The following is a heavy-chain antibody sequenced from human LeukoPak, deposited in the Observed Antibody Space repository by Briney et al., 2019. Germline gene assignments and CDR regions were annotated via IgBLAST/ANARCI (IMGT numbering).Heavy chain of an antibody. CDR1: GFTFSTYW. D-gene: IGHD5-18*01. J-gene: IGHJ6*03. V-gene: IGHV3-74*01. CDR3: AKGLKTAVGPYKGYHYYMDV. Sequence: GGSLRLSCAASGFTFSTYWMHWARHAPGKGLVWVSRINSDGSISAYGDSVKGRFTISRDNSKNTLSLQVSSLRAEDTAIYYCAKGLKTAVGPYKGYHYYMDVWGKGTTVTVSS. CDR2: INSDGSIS.